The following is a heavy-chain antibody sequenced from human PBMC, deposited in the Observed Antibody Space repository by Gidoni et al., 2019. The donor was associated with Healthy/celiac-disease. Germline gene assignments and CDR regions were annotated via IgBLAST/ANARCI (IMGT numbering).Heavy chain of an antibody. CDR3: ARHRRDCGGDCEAGVFDY. CDR1: GGSISSSRYY. J-gene: IGHJ4*02. D-gene: IGHD2-21*02. V-gene: IGHV4-39*01. Sequence: QLQLQESGPGLVKPSETLSLTCTVSGGSISSSRYYWGWIRQPPGKGLEWIGSIYYSGSTYYNPSLKSRVTISVDTSKNQFSLKLSSVTAADTAVYYCARHRRDCGGDCEAGVFDYWGQGTLVTVSS. CDR2: IYYSGST.